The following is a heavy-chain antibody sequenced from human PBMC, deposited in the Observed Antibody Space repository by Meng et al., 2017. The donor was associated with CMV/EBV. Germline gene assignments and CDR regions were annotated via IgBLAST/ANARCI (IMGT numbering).Heavy chain of an antibody. V-gene: IGHV3-66*01. Sequence: VRVVGAGGGLVQPGGALRLYCEATGFIDSNKYRSWFRQAPGKGLEWVCIIYRGDSTYYVDAVKGRFTVSRDNSKNTMYLQMNSLRVEDTAVYYCTGESVSHPNLDYWGQGTLVTVSS. CDR1: GFIDSNKY. CDR3: TGESVSHPNLDY. J-gene: IGHJ4*02. D-gene: IGHD2-8*01. CDR2: IYRGDST.